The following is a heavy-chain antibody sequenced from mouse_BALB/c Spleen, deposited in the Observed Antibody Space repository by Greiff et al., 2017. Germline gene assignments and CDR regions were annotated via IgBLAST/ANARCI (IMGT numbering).Heavy chain of an antibody. J-gene: IGHJ3*01. CDR3: ARDYYGSSFLAY. Sequence: LVKTGASVKISFKASGYSFTGYYMHWVKQSHGKSLEWIGYISCYNGATSYNQKFKGKATFTVDTSSSTAYMQFNSLTSEDSAVYYCARDYYGSSFLAYWGQGTLVTVSA. CDR1: GYSFTGYY. D-gene: IGHD1-1*01. CDR2: ISCYNGAT. V-gene: IGHV1S34*01.